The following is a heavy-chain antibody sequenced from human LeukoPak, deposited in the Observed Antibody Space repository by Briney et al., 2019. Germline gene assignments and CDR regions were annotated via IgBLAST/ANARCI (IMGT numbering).Heavy chain of an antibody. CDR1: GDSISSYY. CDR3: ARHRDGDRDISLDY. CDR2: INNRGTT. J-gene: IGHJ4*02. Sequence: PSETLSHTCTVSGDSISSYYWSWIRQPPGKGLEWIGFINNRGTTSYNPSLTSRVTISRDMSKNQFALKLSSVSAADTAVYYWARHRDGDRDISLDYWGQGTLGTVSS. D-gene: IGHD4-17*01. V-gene: IGHV4-59*08.